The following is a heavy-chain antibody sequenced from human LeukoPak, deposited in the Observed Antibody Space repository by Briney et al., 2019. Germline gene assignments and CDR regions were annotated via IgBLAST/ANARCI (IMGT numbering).Heavy chain of an antibody. CDR1: GYTFTVYY. J-gene: IGHJ5*02. Sequence: AAAVTVSFTASGYTFTVYYMHWVRQAPGQGLGWMGWINPNSGGTNYAQKFQGRVTMTRDTAISTDYMELSRLRSDDTAVYYCAREVTTGTNYNWFDPWGQGTLVTVSS. V-gene: IGHV1-2*02. D-gene: IGHD1-1*01. CDR3: AREVTTGTNYNWFDP. CDR2: INPNSGGT.